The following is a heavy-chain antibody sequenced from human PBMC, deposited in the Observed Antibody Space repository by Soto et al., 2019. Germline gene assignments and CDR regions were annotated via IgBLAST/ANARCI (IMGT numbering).Heavy chain of an antibody. J-gene: IGHJ5*02. Sequence: SETLSLTCAVSGYSISSGYNWGCIRQPPEKGLEWIGSIYHSGTTYYNPSLKSRVTMSVDTSRNQFSLKLTSVTAADTGVYYCASLSMCGVVRQDKRWFDPWGQGILVTVSS. CDR3: ASLSMCGVVRQDKRWFDP. CDR2: IYHSGTT. V-gene: IGHV4-38-2*01. D-gene: IGHD3-3*01. CDR1: GYSISSGYN.